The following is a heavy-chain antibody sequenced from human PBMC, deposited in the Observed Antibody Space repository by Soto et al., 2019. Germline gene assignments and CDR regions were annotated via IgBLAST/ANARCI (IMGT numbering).Heavy chain of an antibody. Sequence: EVQLLESGGGLVQPGGSLRLSCAASGFTFSSYAMSWVRQAPGKGLEWVSAISGSGGSTYYAHSVKGRFTISRDNSKNTLYLQMNSLRAEDTGVYYCAKVTGGGDYFDYWGQGTLVTVSS. CDR1: GFTFSSYA. CDR2: ISGSGGST. J-gene: IGHJ4*02. D-gene: IGHD3-16*01. V-gene: IGHV3-23*01. CDR3: AKVTGGGDYFDY.